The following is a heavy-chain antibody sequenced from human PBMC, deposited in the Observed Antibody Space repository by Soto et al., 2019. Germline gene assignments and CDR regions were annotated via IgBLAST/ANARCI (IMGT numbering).Heavy chain of an antibody. J-gene: IGHJ6*03. CDR1: GYTFTSYD. CDR3: ARVTSNWNYARRYYYYYMDV. V-gene: IGHV1-8*01. D-gene: IGHD1-7*01. CDR2: MNPNSGNT. Sequence: GASVKVSCKASGYTFTSYDINWVRQATGQGLEWMGWMNPNSGNTGYAQKFQGRVTMTRNTSISTAYMELSSLRSEDTAVYYCARVTSNWNYARRYYYYYMDVWGKGTTVTVSS.